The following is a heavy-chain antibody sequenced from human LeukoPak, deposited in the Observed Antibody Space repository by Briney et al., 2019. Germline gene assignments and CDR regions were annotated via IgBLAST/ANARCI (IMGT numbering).Heavy chain of an antibody. Sequence: SETLSLTCTVSGGSISSGGYSWSWIRQPPGKGLEWIGYIYHSGSTYYNPSLKSRVTISVDRSKNQFSLKLSSVTAADTAVYYCASSTAAGTWFDYFDYWGQGTLVTVSS. CDR2: IYHSGST. V-gene: IGHV4-30-2*01. CDR3: ASSTAAGTWFDYFDY. CDR1: GGSISSGGYS. D-gene: IGHD6-13*01. J-gene: IGHJ4*02.